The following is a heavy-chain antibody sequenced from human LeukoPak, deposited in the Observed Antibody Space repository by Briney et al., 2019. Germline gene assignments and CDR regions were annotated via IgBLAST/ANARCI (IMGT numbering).Heavy chain of an antibody. CDR3: VAGGDGMATILAEY. Sequence: SETLSLTCTVSGGSISSYYWTWIRQSPGKGLEWVGYIHYSGNTNYNPSFKSRVTIFLDTSRKHLSLKLRFVTAADTAVYYCVAGGDGMATILAEYWGQGTLVTVSS. CDR2: IHYSGNT. D-gene: IGHD5-24*01. CDR1: GGSISSYY. V-gene: IGHV4-59*08. J-gene: IGHJ4*02.